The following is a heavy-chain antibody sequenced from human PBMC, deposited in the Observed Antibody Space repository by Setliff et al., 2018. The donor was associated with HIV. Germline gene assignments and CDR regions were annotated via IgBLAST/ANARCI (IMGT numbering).Heavy chain of an antibody. CDR3: ARVRVRGDTDYYYYMDV. Sequence: VASVKVSCKASGATFSSYAISWVQQAPGQGLEWMGGIIPVFGTGNSAQKFQDRVTITANESTSTAYMELTSLRSEDTAVYYCARVRVRGDTDYYYYMDVWGKGTTVTVSS. D-gene: IGHD3-10*01. J-gene: IGHJ6*03. V-gene: IGHV1-69*13. CDR1: GATFSSYA. CDR2: IIPVFGTG.